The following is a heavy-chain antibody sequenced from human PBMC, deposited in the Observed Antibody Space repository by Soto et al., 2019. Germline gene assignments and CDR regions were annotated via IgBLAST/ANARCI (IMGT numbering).Heavy chain of an antibody. CDR1: GFTFSSYA. Sequence: GGSLRLSCAASGFTFSSYAMHWVRQAPGKGLEWVAVISHDGSNKYYADSVKGRFTISRDNSKNTLYLQMNSLRAEDTAVYYCAKDRSTVKGYFDYWGQGTLVTVSS. CDR3: AKDRSTVKGYFDY. V-gene: IGHV3-30-3*01. J-gene: IGHJ4*02. D-gene: IGHD4-4*01. CDR2: ISHDGSNK.